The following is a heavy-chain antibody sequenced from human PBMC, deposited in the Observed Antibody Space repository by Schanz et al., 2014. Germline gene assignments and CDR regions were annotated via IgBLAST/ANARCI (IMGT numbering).Heavy chain of an antibody. Sequence: QVHLVQSGAEVKRPGASVKVSCKASEYSFTSYSMHWVRQAPGQRLEWMGWINTGGGETKYSQNFQGRVTITRDTSASTAYMELSSLRSEDTAVYSCARGIGGYGANNYFDYWGQGTLVTVSS. J-gene: IGHJ4*02. CDR2: INTGGGET. D-gene: IGHD5-12*01. CDR3: ARGIGGYGANNYFDY. CDR1: EYSFTSYS. V-gene: IGHV1-3*04.